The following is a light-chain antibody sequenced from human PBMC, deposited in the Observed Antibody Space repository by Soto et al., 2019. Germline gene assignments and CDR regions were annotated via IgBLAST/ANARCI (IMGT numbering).Light chain of an antibody. CDR3: QHYGDSSWT. J-gene: IGKJ1*01. V-gene: IGKV3-20*01. CDR1: QSVSSTL. CDR2: GVS. Sequence: ELVLTQSPVVLSLSSGERATLSCRASQSVSSTLLTWYQQKPGQAPRLLIYGVSSRATGIPDRFSGSGSGTDFTLTISRVEPEDCAVYFCQHYGDSSWTFGQGSRVEIK.